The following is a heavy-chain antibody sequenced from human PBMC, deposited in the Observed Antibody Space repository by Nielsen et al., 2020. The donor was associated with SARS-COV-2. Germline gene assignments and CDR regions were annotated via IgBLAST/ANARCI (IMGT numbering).Heavy chain of an antibody. Sequence: GESLKISCSASGFTFSSTWMDWVRQAPGQGLVWVSRINPSGSGTAYADSVKGRFAVSRDNAGNTVVLQIHSLRVEDTAVYYCTTNIAVAGPGGFEYYFDYWGQGTLVTVSS. CDR2: INPSGSGT. CDR1: GFTFSSTW. V-gene: IGHV3-74*01. CDR3: TTNIAVAGPGGFEYYFDY. J-gene: IGHJ4*02. D-gene: IGHD6-19*01.